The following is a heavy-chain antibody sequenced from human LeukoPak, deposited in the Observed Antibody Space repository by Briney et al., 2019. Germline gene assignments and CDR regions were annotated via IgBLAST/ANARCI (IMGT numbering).Heavy chain of an antibody. Sequence: GGSLRLSCAASGFTFSNYWMSWVRQAPGKGLEWVANIKEDGSEKSYVDSVKGRFTISRDNAKSSLYLQMNSLRAEDTAVYYCARVSAGDYPDYWGQGTLVTVSS. CDR3: ARVSAGDYPDY. D-gene: IGHD7-27*01. CDR2: IKEDGSEK. J-gene: IGHJ4*02. CDR1: GFTFSNYW. V-gene: IGHV3-7*03.